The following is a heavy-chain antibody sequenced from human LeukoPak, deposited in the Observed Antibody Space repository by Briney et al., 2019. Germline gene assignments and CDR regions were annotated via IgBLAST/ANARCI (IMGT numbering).Heavy chain of an antibody. V-gene: IGHV4-59*01. CDR2: IYYSGST. J-gene: IGHJ4*02. CDR3: ARDYCSGGSCYWDY. Sequence: PSETLSLTCNVSGGSISSYYWSWIRQPPGKGLEWIGYIYYSGSTNYNPSLKSRVTISVDTSKNQFSLKLSSVTAADTAVYYCARDYCSGGSCYWDYWGQGTLVTVSS. CDR1: GGSISSYY. D-gene: IGHD2-15*01.